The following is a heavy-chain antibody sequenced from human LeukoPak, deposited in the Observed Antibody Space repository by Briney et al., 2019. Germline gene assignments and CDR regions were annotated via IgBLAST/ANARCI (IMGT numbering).Heavy chain of an antibody. D-gene: IGHD3-10*01. CDR2: ISRSSNHI. CDR1: GFTFSSYA. V-gene: IGHV3-21*01. J-gene: IGHJ4*02. Sequence: GGSLRLSCAASGFTFSSYAMSWVRQAPGKGLEWVSSISRSSNHIYYADSVKGRFTISRDNAKNSLYLQMSSLRAEDTALYYCTKEDYYGLGSLDYWGQGNLVTVSS. CDR3: TKEDYYGLGSLDY.